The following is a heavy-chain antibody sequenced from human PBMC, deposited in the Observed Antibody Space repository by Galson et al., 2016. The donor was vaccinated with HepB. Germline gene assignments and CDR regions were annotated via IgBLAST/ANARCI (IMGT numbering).Heavy chain of an antibody. CDR2: IKQDGSEE. D-gene: IGHD3-10*01. CDR3: ARAPYGAGAYYYLDY. J-gene: IGHJ4*02. CDR1: GFTFSGYG. Sequence: SLRLSCAASGFTFSGYGMSWVRQAPGKGLEWVANIKQDGSEEYYVDSVKGRFTISRDNAKNSLYLQMIGLRAEDTAVYYCARAPYGAGAYYYLDYWGQGTLVTVSS. V-gene: IGHV3-7*04.